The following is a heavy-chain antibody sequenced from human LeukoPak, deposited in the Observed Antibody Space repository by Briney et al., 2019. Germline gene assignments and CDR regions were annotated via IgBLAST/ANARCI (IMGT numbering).Heavy chain of an antibody. Sequence: PSETLSLTCTVSGGSISSSSYNWAWIRQPPGKGLECIGSLYSSGTTYYNPSLRSRVTISVDTSKIQFSLKLNSVTAADTAVYYCARHAPFIVVVPAAKGPLDYWGQGTLVTVSS. D-gene: IGHD2-2*01. J-gene: IGHJ4*02. CDR2: LYSSGTT. CDR3: ARHAPFIVVVPAAKGPLDY. V-gene: IGHV4-39*01. CDR1: GGSISSSSYN.